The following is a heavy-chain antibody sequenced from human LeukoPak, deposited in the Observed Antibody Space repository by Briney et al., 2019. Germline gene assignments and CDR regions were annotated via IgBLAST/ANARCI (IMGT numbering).Heavy chain of an antibody. CDR1: GYTLTELS. CDR2: FDPEDGET. J-gene: IGHJ3*02. Sequence: ASVKVSCKVSGYTLTELSMHWVRQAPGKGLEWMGGFDPEDGETIYAQKFQGRVTMTEDTSTDTAYMELSSLRSEDTAVYYCATDGREYDSSGVKRGAFDIWGQGTMVTVSS. V-gene: IGHV1-24*01. CDR3: ATDGREYDSSGVKRGAFDI. D-gene: IGHD3-22*01.